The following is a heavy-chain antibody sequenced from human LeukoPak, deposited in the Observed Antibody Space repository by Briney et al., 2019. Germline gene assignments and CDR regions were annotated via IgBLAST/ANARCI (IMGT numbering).Heavy chain of an antibody. V-gene: IGHV3-43*02. CDR1: GFTFDDYA. CDR3: AKERMVADAFDI. D-gene: IGHD3-10*01. CDR2: ISGDGGST. Sequence: PGGSLRLSCAASGFTFDDYAMHWAPQAPGKGLEWVSLISGDGGSTYYADSVKGRFTISRDNSKNSLYLQMNSLRTEDTALHYCAKERMVADAFDIWGQGTMVTVSS. J-gene: IGHJ3*02.